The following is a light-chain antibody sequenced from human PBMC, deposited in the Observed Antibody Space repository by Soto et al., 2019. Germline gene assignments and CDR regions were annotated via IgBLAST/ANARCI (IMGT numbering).Light chain of an antibody. V-gene: IGKV3-15*01. J-gene: IGKJ5*01. CDR1: QRIYGN. CDR3: QQRLNWQVT. CDR2: GAS. Sequence: EIVMTQSPATLSVSPGERVTFSCRASQRIYGNLAWYQHTPGQAPRLLISGASTGATGLPSRFSGSGSGTECTITISSLKSEDCEVYYCQQRLNWQVTFGQGTRLEIK.